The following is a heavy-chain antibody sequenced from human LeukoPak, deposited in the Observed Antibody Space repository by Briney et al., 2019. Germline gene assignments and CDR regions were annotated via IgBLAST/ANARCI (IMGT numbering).Heavy chain of an antibody. CDR3: ARADVPERWLHPYFDY. Sequence: NPSETLSLTCTVSGGSISSGGYYWSWIRQHPGKGLEWIGYIYYSGSTYYNPSLKSRVTISVDTSKNQFSLKLSSVTAADTAVYYCARADVPERWLHPYFDYWGQGTLVTVSS. CDR2: IYYSGST. D-gene: IGHD5-24*01. V-gene: IGHV4-31*03. CDR1: GGSISSGGYY. J-gene: IGHJ4*02.